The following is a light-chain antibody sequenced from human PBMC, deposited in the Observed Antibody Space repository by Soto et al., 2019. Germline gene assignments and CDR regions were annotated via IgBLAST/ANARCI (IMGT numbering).Light chain of an antibody. CDR3: QQYGSSPPWT. Sequence: EIVLPQSPGTLSLSPGERGTLSCRASQSVSSSYLAWYQQKPGQAPRLLIYGASSRATGIPDRFSGSGSGTDFTLTISRLEPEDFAVYYCQQYGSSPPWTFGQGTKVDIK. V-gene: IGKV3-20*01. CDR2: GAS. CDR1: QSVSSSY. J-gene: IGKJ1*01.